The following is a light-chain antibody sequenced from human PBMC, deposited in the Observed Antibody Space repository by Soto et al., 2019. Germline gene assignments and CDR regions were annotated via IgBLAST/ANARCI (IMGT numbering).Light chain of an antibody. CDR2: GAF. CDR1: QSVSSN. J-gene: IGKJ4*01. V-gene: IGKV3-15*01. CDR3: QQYKNWPPLT. Sequence: EIVMTQSPATLSVSPGERATLSCRASQSVSSNLAWYQQKPGQAPRLLIYGAFTRATGIPARFSGSGSGRDFTLTISSLQSEAFAVYYCQQYKNWPPLTFGGGTKVEIK.